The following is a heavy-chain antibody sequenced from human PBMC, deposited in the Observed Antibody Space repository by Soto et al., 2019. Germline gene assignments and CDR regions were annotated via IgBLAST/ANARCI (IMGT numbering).Heavy chain of an antibody. D-gene: IGHD2-2*01. Sequence: GSVKVSCNASGDTFTNCGHCWVRQPPGQRHGWVGWDSAYNGNTNQAQKFQNRITMTQDTSANTGYMDLMSLTSDDAAVYYCARDDVVVVPASQPNYSPYGMDVWGQGXTVTVYS. J-gene: IGHJ6*02. CDR3: ARDDVVVVPASQPNYSPYGMDV. CDR2: DSAYNGNT. V-gene: IGHV1-18*01. CDR1: GDTFTNCG.